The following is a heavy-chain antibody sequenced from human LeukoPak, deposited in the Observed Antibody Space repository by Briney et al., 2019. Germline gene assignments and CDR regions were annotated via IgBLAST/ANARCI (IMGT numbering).Heavy chain of an antibody. J-gene: IGHJ6*02. V-gene: IGHV3-73*01. CDR1: GFTFSGSA. Sequence: GGSLRLSCAASGFTFSGSAMHWVRQASGKGLEWVGRIRSKANSYATAYAASVKGRFTISRDDSKNTAYLQMNSLKTEDTAVYYCTGHGSGSGYDYYYYYGMDVWGQGTTVTVSS. CDR3: TGHGSGSGYDYYYYYGMDV. D-gene: IGHD3-22*01. CDR2: IRSKANSYAT.